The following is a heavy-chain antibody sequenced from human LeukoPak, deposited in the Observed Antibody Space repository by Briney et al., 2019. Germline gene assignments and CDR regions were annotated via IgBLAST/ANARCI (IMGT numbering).Heavy chain of an antibody. CDR2: INAGNGNT. D-gene: IGHD4-17*01. CDR1: GYTFTSYA. Sequence: ASVKVSCKASGYTFTSYAMHWVRQAPGQRLEWMGWINAGNGNTKYSQKFQGRVTITRDTSASTAYMELRSLRSDDTAVYYCARVPDLGGVTVTEGWFDPWGQGTLVTVSS. V-gene: IGHV1-3*01. J-gene: IGHJ5*02. CDR3: ARVPDLGGVTVTEGWFDP.